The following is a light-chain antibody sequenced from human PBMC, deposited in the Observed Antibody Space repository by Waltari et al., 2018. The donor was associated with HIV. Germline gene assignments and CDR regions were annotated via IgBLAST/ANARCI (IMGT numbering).Light chain of an antibody. Sequence: SALIQPASVSGSPGQSVTISCTRPGTAIVTSVSWYQQFAGKAPQLILFQVNSRPSGVSFRFSGFKSGDTASLTISGLQPEHEATYYCTSLGDTNSILFGGGTLLTVL. CDR2: QVN. CDR3: TSLGDTNSIL. CDR1: GTAIVTS. J-gene: IGLJ2*01. V-gene: IGLV2-14*01.